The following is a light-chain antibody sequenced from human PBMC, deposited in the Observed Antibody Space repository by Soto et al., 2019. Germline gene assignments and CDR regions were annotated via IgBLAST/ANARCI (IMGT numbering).Light chain of an antibody. CDR1: SSDVGGYNY. Sequence: QSVLTQPPSASGSPGQSVTTSCTGTSSDVGGYNYVSWYQQHPGKAPKLMIYEVNKRPSGVPDRFSGSKSGNTASLTVSGLQADDEADDYGSNYAGSNYLYVFGTGTKVTDL. J-gene: IGLJ1*01. V-gene: IGLV2-8*01. CDR3: SNYAGSNYLYV. CDR2: EVN.